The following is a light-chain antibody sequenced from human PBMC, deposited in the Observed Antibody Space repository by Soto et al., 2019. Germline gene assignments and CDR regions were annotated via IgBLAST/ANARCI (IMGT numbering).Light chain of an antibody. Sequence: EIVMTQSTATLSVSPGERATLSCRASQSVSSNLAWYQQKPGQAPRLLIYGASTMATGIPARFSGSGSGTEFTLPISSLQSEDFAVYYYQQYNIWPWTFGQGTKVEIK. CDR1: QSVSSN. J-gene: IGKJ1*01. CDR2: GAS. V-gene: IGKV3-15*01. CDR3: QQYNIWPWT.